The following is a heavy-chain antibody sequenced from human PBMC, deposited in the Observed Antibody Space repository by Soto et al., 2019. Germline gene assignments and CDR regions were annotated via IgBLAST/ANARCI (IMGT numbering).Heavy chain of an antibody. J-gene: IGHJ6*02. CDR3: ARAELGYCISTSCYVGGYYYYGMDV. V-gene: IGHV4-4*02. Sequence: PSETLSLTCAVSGGSISSSNWWSWVRQPPGKGLEWIGEIYHSGSTNYNPSLKSRVTISVDKSKNQFSLKLSSVTAADTAVYYCARAELGYCISTSCYVGGYYYYGMDVWGQGTTVTVSS. CDR2: IYHSGST. D-gene: IGHD2-2*01. CDR1: GGSISSSNW.